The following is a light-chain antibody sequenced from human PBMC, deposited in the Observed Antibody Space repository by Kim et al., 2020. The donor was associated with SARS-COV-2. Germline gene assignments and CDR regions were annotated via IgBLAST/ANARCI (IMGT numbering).Light chain of an antibody. CDR2: EIS. CDR3: SQGAHWLLFS. CDR1: QSRIYSDANTS. V-gene: IGKV2-30*01. J-gene: IGKJ2*03. Sequence: RPSISCMSDQSRIYSDANTSMNGFLQRPGQSPRRLIYEISKRDSGAPDRVSCSGSGTDYTLKISRVEAEDVWVYYYSQGAHWLLFSFGQRTKLEI.